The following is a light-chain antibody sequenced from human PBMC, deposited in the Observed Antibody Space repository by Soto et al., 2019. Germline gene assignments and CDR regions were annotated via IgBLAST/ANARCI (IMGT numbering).Light chain of an antibody. CDR1: SRDVGAYNC. CDR3: SADTTSNTLV. Sequence: QSALTQPASVSGSPGQSITISCTGTSRDVGAYNCVSWYQQNAGKAPKLLIYEVRNRPSGVSNRFSGSKSGNTASLTISGLQAEDEADYYCSADTTSNTLVFGTGTKLTVL. V-gene: IGLV2-14*01. CDR2: EVR. J-gene: IGLJ1*01.